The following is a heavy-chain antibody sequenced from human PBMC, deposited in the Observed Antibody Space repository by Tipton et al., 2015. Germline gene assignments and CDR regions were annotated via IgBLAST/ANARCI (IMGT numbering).Heavy chain of an antibody. Sequence: TLSLTCSVSSDSISKYYWSWIRQPPGKELEWIGYIQYSGSTNYNPSLKSRVTISVDTSKTQFSLKMSSVTASDTAMYYCARHAPDGPPFDYWGQGTLVTVSS. D-gene: IGHD1-14*01. CDR3: ARHAPDGPPFDY. CDR1: SDSISKYY. V-gene: IGHV4-59*08. J-gene: IGHJ4*02. CDR2: IQYSGST.